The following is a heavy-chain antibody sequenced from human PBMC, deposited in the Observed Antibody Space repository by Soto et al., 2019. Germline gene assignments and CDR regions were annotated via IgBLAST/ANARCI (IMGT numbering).Heavy chain of an antibody. J-gene: IGHJ4*02. CDR3: ARARLDDTAKIIDY. CDR1: RDTFNTYT. CDR2: IIPILDIP. Sequence: QVQLVQSGPEVKKLGSSVKVSCEASRDTFNTYTFSWVRQAPGQGLEWMGRIIPILDIPNYEQKFQGRVTFTADKSTGPDYMELNHLRSEDTALYFCARARLDDTAKIIDYWGQGTLVTVSS. V-gene: IGHV1-69*02. D-gene: IGHD3-9*01.